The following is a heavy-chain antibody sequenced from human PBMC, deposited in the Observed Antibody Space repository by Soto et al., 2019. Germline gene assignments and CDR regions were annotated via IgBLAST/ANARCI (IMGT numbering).Heavy chain of an antibody. J-gene: IGHJ4*02. CDR3: ARGQVVAAQH. CDR2: TYHSGST. D-gene: IGHD2-15*01. CDR1: GGSISSGGYS. Sequence: PSETLSLTCTVSGGSISSGGYSWSWIRQPPGKGLEWIGYTYHSGSTYYNPSLKSRVTISVDRSKNQFSLKLSSVTAADTAVYYCARGQVVAAQHWGQGTLVTVSS. V-gene: IGHV4-30-2*01.